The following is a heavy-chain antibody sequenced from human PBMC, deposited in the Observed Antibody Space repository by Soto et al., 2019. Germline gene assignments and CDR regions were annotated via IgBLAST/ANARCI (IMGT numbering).Heavy chain of an antibody. CDR1: GDSVSSNSAA. V-gene: IGHV6-1*01. CDR3: ASSVVVVPAHHHPYYYYYGMDV. Sequence: SQTLSLTCAISGDSVSSNSAAWNWIRQSPSRGLEWLGRTYYRSKWYNDYAVSVRSRITINPDTSKNQFSLQLNSVTPKDTAVYYCASSVVVVPAHHHPYYYYYGMDVWGQGTTVTVSS. CDR2: TYYRSKWYN. D-gene: IGHD2-2*01. J-gene: IGHJ6*02.